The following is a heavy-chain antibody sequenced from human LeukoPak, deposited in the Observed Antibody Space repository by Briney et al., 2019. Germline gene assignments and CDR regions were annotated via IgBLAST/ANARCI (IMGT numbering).Heavy chain of an antibody. J-gene: IGHJ4*02. Sequence: PSQTLSLTCTVSGGSVSSGGYYWSWIRQHPGKGPEWIGYIFYSGSTHYNPSLKRRVTLSLDTSRNQFSLKLSSVTAADTAVYYCARRTAGTSLRDYWGQGTLVTVSS. CDR3: ARRTAGTSLRDY. V-gene: IGHV4-31*03. D-gene: IGHD2-21*02. CDR2: IFYSGST. CDR1: GGSVSSGGYY.